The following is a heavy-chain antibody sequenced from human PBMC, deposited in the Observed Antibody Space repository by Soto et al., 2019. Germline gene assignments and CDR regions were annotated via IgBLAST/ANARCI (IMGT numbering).Heavy chain of an antibody. J-gene: IGHJ6*02. CDR3: AAPRDEYGSGVSWFTYGMDI. D-gene: IGHD3-10*01. V-gene: IGHV3-23*01. CDR1: GFTFSDYA. CDR2: LDGAGGST. Sequence: LRLSCLASGFTFSDYAMTWVRHVPGRGLEWVASLDGAGGSTYYADSVRGRFTISRDNSQNTLFLRMKRLTVDDTAIYYCAAPRDEYGSGVSWFTYGMDIWGQGTTVTVSS.